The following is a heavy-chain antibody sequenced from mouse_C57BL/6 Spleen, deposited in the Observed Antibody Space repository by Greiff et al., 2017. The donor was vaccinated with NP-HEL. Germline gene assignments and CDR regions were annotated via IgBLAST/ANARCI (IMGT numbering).Heavy chain of an antibody. V-gene: IGHV5-17*01. CDR1: GFTFSDYG. CDR2: ISSGSSTI. Sequence: EVQVVESGGGLVKPGGSLKLSCAASGFTFSDYGMHWVRQAPEKGLEWVAYISSGSSTIYYADTVKGRFTISRDNAKNTLFLQMTSLRSEDTAMYYCARIYYYGSPAWFAYWGQGTLVTVSA. D-gene: IGHD1-1*01. CDR3: ARIYYYGSPAWFAY. J-gene: IGHJ3*01.